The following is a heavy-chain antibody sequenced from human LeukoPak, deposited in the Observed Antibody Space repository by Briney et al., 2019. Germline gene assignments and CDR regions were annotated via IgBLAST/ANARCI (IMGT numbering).Heavy chain of an antibody. D-gene: IGHD1-14*01. CDR3: ARDITGSFDY. CDR1: GFTFSSYG. V-gene: IGHV4-39*07. CDR2: IYYSGST. J-gene: IGHJ4*02. Sequence: PGGSLRLSCAASGFTFSSYGMSWIRQPPGKGLEWIGSIYYSGSTYYNPSLKSRVTISVDTSKNQFSLKLSSVTAADTAVYYCARDITGSFDYWGQGNLVTVSS.